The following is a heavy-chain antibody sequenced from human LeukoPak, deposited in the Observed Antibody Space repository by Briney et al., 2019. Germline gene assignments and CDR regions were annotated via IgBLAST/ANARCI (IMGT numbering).Heavy chain of an antibody. V-gene: IGHV3-21*01. D-gene: IGHD2-2*02. Sequence: GGSLRLSCAASGFTFSSYSMNWVRQAPGKGLEWVSSISSSSSYIYYADSVKGRFTISRDNAKNSLYLQMNSLRAEDTAVYYCARAIVVVPAAIDPYYFDYWGQGTLVTVSS. CDR2: ISSSSSYI. CDR3: ARAIVVVPAAIDPYYFDY. J-gene: IGHJ4*02. CDR1: GFTFSSYS.